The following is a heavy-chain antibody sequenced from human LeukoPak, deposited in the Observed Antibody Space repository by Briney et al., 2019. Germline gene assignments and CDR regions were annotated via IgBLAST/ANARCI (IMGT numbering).Heavy chain of an antibody. Sequence: PSETLSLTCAVSGGSISSSNWWSWGRQPPGKGVEGVGEIYHSGSTNYNPSLNSRVTISVDKSKNQFSLKLSSVTAADTAVYYCARIGAMVESTWGQGTLVTVSS. CDR1: GGSISSSNW. CDR3: ARIGAMVEST. D-gene: IGHD5-18*01. V-gene: IGHV4-4*02. J-gene: IGHJ5*02. CDR2: IYHSGST.